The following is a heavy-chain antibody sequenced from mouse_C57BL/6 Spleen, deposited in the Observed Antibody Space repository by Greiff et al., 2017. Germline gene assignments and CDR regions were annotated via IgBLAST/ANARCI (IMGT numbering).Heavy chain of an antibody. V-gene: IGHV1-76*01. D-gene: IGHD1-1*01. Sequence: QVQLQQSGAELVRPGASVKLSCKASGYTFTDYYINWVKQRPGQGLEWIARIYPGSGNTYYNEKFKGKATLTAEKSSSTAYMQLSSLTSEDSAVYFCARSITTVVRGDYFDYWGQGTTLTVSS. J-gene: IGHJ2*01. CDR3: ARSITTVVRGDYFDY. CDR2: IYPGSGNT. CDR1: GYTFTDYY.